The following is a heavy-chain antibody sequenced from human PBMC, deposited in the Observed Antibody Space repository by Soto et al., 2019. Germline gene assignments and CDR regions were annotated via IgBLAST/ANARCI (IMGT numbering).Heavy chain of an antibody. D-gene: IGHD1-26*01. Sequence: SETLSLTCTVSGGSISSSSYYWGWIRQPPGKGMEWIGSIYYSGSTYYNPSLKSRVTISVDTSKNQFSLKLSSVTAADTAVYYCARGSIRRNYYYYGMDVWGQGTTVTVSS. V-gene: IGHV4-39*01. CDR2: IYYSGST. CDR1: GGSISSSSYY. CDR3: ARGSIRRNYYYYGMDV. J-gene: IGHJ6*02.